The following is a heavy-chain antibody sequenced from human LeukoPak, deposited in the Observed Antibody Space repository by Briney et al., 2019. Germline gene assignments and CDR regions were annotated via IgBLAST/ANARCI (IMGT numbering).Heavy chain of an antibody. V-gene: IGHV1-69-2*01. CDR3: TTGPDIEVVLDVDP. Sequence: ATVKISCKASGYSFIDYYIHWVQQAPGKGLEWVGSFDPENGETKYAEKFQGRVTMTADTSTDTAYMELSSLRFEDTAVYYCTTGPDIEVVLDVDPWGQGTQVTVSS. J-gene: IGHJ5*02. CDR1: GYSFIDYY. D-gene: IGHD2-15*01. CDR2: FDPENGET.